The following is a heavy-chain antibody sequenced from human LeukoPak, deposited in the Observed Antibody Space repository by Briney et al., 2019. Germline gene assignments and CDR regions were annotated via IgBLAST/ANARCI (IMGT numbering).Heavy chain of an antibody. CDR1: GDSISSGAYS. CDR3: ARELWFANAPGSWLDP. J-gene: IGHJ5*02. V-gene: IGHV4-30-2*01. Sequence: SQTLSLTCVVSGDSISSGAYSWSWIRQPPGKGLEWIGYIFHTGSTFYNPSLKSRLTISVDNSKNQYSLRLSSVTAADTAVYYCARELWFANAPGSWLDPWGQGTLVTVSS. CDR2: IFHTGST. D-gene: IGHD3-10*01.